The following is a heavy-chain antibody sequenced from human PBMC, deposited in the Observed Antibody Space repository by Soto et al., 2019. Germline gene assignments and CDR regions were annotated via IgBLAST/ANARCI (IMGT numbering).Heavy chain of an antibody. CDR3: AEDY. V-gene: IGHV3-7*01. Sequence: EVQLVDSGGGLVQPGGSLRLSCAGSGFTFSGYWMNWVRQAPGEGLEWVANIKQDGSERYYVDSVKGRFTISRDNAKNSLYLQMNSLRADDTAVYTSAEDYWGQGTHVTVSS. CDR2: IKQDGSER. D-gene: IGHD3-10*01. J-gene: IGHJ4*02. CDR1: GFTFSGYW.